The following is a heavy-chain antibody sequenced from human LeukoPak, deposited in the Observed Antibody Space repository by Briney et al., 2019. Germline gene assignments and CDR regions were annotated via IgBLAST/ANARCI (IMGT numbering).Heavy chain of an antibody. CDR3: ARLAFGSSSWYEDY. V-gene: IGHV4-59*08. Sequence: PSETLSLTCTVSGGSISSYYWSWIRQPPGKGLEWIGYIYYSGSTNYNPSLKSRVTISVDTSKNQFSLKLSSVTAADTAVYYCARLAFGSSSWYEDYWGQGTLVTVSS. J-gene: IGHJ4*02. D-gene: IGHD6-13*01. CDR1: GGSISSYY. CDR2: IYYSGST.